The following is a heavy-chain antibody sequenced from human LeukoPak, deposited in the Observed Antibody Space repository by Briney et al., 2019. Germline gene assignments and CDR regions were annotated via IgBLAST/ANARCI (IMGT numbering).Heavy chain of an antibody. CDR3: ARGRVAAAARNYNWFDP. D-gene: IGHD1-14*01. CDR2: IYHSGST. CDR1: GYSISSGYY. J-gene: IGHJ5*02. Sequence: PSETLSLTCTVSGYSISSGYYWGWIRQPPGKGLEWIGSIYHSGSTNYNPSLKSRVTISVDTSKNQFSLKLSSVTAADTDVYYCARGRVAAAARNYNWFDPWGQGTLVTVSS. V-gene: IGHV4-38-2*02.